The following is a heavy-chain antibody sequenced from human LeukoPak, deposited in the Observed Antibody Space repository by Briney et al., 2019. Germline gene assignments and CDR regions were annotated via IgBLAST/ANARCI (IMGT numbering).Heavy chain of an antibody. Sequence: ASVKVSCKASGYTFTSYYMHWVRQAPGQGLEWIGIINPSGGSTSYAQKFQGRVTMTRDTSTSTVYMELSSLRSEDTAVYYCARDGVIRDGFDYWGQGTLVTVSS. D-gene: IGHD3-22*01. J-gene: IGHJ4*02. CDR2: INPSGGST. CDR3: ARDGVIRDGFDY. V-gene: IGHV1-46*01. CDR1: GYTFTSYY.